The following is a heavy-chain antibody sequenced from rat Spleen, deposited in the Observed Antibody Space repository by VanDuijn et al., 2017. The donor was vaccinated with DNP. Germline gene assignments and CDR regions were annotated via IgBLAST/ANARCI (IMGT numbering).Heavy chain of an antibody. CDR2: ILYDGSNT. J-gene: IGHJ3*01. Sequence: EVQLVESGGDLVQPGRSLKVSCEVSGFTFRDYNMAWVRQAPKKGLDWVTTILYDGSNTYYRDSVKGRFIISRDNARGTLYLQMDNLRSEDTATYYCTTHEPGYNWFAYWGQGTLVTVSS. CDR3: TTHEPGYNWFAY. V-gene: IGHV5-7*01. D-gene: IGHD1-4*01. CDR1: GFTFRDYN.